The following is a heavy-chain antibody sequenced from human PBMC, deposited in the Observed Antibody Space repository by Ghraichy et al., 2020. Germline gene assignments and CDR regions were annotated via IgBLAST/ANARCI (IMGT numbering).Heavy chain of an antibody. CDR2: IWYDGSNK. CDR3: ARDDHIAAAGPDY. D-gene: IGHD6-13*01. J-gene: IGHJ4*02. CDR1: GFTFSSYG. Sequence: GGSLRLSCAASGFTFSSYGMHWVRQAPGKGLEWVAVIWYDGSNKYYADSVKGRFTISRDNSKNTLYLQMNSLRAEDTAVYYCARDDHIAAAGPDYWGQGTLVTVS. V-gene: IGHV3-33*01.